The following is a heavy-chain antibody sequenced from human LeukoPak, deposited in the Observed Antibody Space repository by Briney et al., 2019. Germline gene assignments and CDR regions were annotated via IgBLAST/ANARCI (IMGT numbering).Heavy chain of an antibody. Sequence: SVKVSCKASGYTFTGYYMHWVRQAPGQGLEWMGGIIPIFGTANYAQKFQGRVTITADESTSTAYMELSSLRSEDTAVYYCARGTKQQLTFDYWGQGTLVTVSS. J-gene: IGHJ4*02. CDR1: GYTFTGYY. V-gene: IGHV1-69*13. CDR2: IIPIFGTA. CDR3: ARGTKQQLTFDY. D-gene: IGHD6-13*01.